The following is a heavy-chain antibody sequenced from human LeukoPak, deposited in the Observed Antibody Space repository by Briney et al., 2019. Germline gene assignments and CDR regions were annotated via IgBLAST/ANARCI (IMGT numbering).Heavy chain of an antibody. CDR2: ISGSGGST. CDR1: GFTFSSYG. V-gene: IGHV3-23*01. CDR3: AKVSKGYYGSGSYFDY. J-gene: IGHJ4*02. D-gene: IGHD3-10*01. Sequence: PGGSLRLSCAASGFTFSSYGMSWVRQAPGKGLEWVSAISGSGGSTYYADSVKGRFTISRDNSKNTLYLQMNSLRAEDTAVYYCAKVSKGYYGSGSYFDYWGQGTLVTVSS.